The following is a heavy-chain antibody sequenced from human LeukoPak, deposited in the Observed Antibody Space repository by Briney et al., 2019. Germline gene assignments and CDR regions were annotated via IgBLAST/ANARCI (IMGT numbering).Heavy chain of an antibody. CDR2: IVGSGGST. V-gene: IGHV3-23*01. D-gene: IGHD3-22*01. Sequence: GGSLRLSCAASGFTFSSYAMSWVRQAPGKGLEWVSAIVGSGGSTFYADSVKGRFTISRGNSKNTLYLQMDSLRAEDTAVYYCAKAFYYDSGGSYGDDYWGQGTLVTVSS. J-gene: IGHJ4*02. CDR1: GFTFSSYA. CDR3: AKAFYYDSGGSYGDDY.